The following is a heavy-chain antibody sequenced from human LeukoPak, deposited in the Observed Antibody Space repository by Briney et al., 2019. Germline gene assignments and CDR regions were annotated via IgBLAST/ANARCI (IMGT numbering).Heavy chain of an antibody. V-gene: IGHV3-53*01. CDR1: GFTVSSNY. D-gene: IGHD6-13*01. CDR2: IYSGGST. J-gene: IGHJ6*03. Sequence: GGSLRLSCAASGFTVSSNYMSWVRQAPGKGLEWVSVIYSGGSTYYADSVKGRFTISRDNSKNTLYLQMNSLRAEDTAVYYCARGGRYMSSSWYRDVYYYMDVWGKGTAVIVSS. CDR3: ARGGRYMSSSWYRDVYYYMDV.